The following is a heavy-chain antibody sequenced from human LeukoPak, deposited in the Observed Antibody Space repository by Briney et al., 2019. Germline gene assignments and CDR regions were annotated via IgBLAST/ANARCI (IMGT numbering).Heavy chain of an antibody. D-gene: IGHD3-22*01. CDR3: ARDFYYETKWAFDI. CDR1: GYSFTAYN. V-gene: IGHV1-2*02. Sequence: ASVKVSCKASGYSFTAYNVHWVRQAPGPGLEWMGWINPNSGGTSYAQMFQGRVTMTRDTSINTVYMELSRLRSDDTAVVYCARDFYYETKWAFDIWGQGTMVTVSS. CDR2: INPNSGGT. J-gene: IGHJ3*02.